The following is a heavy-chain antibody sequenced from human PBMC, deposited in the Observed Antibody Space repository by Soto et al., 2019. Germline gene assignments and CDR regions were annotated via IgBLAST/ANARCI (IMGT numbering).Heavy chain of an antibody. CDR2: ISAYNGNT. D-gene: IGHD6-19*01. V-gene: IGHV1-18*01. J-gene: IGHJ4*02. CDR1: GYTFTSYG. CDR3: ARDRGSSGQRPDY. Sequence: QVQLVQSGAXXXKPGASVKVSCKASGYTFTSYGISWVRQAPGQGLEWMGWISAYNGNTNYAQKLQGRVTRTTDTSTSTAYMELRSLTSDDTAVYYCARDRGSSGQRPDYWGQGALVTVSS.